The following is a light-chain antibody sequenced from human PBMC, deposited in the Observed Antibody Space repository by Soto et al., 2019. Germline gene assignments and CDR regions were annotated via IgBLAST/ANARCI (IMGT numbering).Light chain of an antibody. CDR2: AAS. CDR1: QDISSF. V-gene: IGKV1-9*01. CDR3: QLTEFYPST. Sequence: IQLTQSPSSLSASVGDRVTITCRASQDISSFLAWYQQKPGKAPKLLIFAASTLQSGVPSRFRSSVSETDFSPTICRLQPEDCAAYYCQLTEFYPSTFGGGTMVQSK. J-gene: IGKJ4*01.